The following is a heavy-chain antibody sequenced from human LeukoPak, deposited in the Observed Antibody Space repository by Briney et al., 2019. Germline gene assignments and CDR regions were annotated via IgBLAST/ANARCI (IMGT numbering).Heavy chain of an antibody. CDR2: ISSSSSYI. CDR3: ARDYSNSNYYYYGMDV. D-gene: IGHD4-11*01. CDR1: GFTFSSYS. Sequence: PGGSLRLSCAASGFTFSSYSMNWVRQAPGKGLEWVSSISSSSSYIYYADSVKGRFTISRDNAKNSLYLQMNSLRAEDTAVYYCARDYSNSNYYYYGMDVWGQGTTVTVSS. J-gene: IGHJ6*02. V-gene: IGHV3-21*01.